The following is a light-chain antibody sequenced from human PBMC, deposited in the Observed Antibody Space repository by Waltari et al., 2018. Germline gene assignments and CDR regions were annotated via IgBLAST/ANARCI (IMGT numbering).Light chain of an antibody. Sequence: IVLTQSPGTLSLSPGERATLSGRASQSVSSRYLARYRQKPGQAPRVVIYSASGRATGIPDRFSGSGSGTDFTLTISRLEPEDFAMYYCQEFGSSPTVTFGQGTRLEIK. CDR3: QEFGSSPTVT. CDR2: SAS. CDR1: QSVSSRY. J-gene: IGKJ5*01. V-gene: IGKV3-20*01.